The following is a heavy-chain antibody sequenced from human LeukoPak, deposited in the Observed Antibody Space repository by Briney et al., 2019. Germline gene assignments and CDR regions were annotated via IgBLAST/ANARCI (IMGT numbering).Heavy chain of an antibody. CDR2: VYYSGSS. CDR3: ARRLTRPERFDS. CDR1: GGSVSSDGFY. D-gene: IGHD3-9*01. J-gene: IGHJ4*02. Sequence: SETLSLTCTVSGGSVSSDGFYWTWIRQPPGKGLEWIGYVYYSGSSNYNPSLKSRVTISVDTSKNQFSLKLNSVTAADTAVYYCARRLTRPERFDSWGQGTLVTVSS. V-gene: IGHV4-61*08.